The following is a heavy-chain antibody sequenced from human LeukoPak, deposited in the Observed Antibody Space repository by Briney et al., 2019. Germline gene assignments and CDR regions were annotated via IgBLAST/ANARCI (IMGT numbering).Heavy chain of an antibody. CDR1: GFTFSSYS. V-gene: IGHV3-48*02. Sequence: GGSLRLSCAASGFTFSSYSMNWVRQAPGKGLEWVSYISSSSSTIYYADSVKGRFTISRDNAKNSLYLQMNSLRDEDTAVYYCASVSASTRYYLDYRLQGPLVTVSS. CDR2: ISSSSSTI. CDR3: ASVSASTRYYLDY. J-gene: IGHJ4*02. D-gene: IGHD2-2*01.